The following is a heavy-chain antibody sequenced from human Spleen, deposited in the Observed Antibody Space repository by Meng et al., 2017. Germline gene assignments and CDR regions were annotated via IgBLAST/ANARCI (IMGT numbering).Heavy chain of an antibody. Sequence: QVQLQESGPGLVKPSGTLSLTCAVSGGSISTRDWWTWVRQPPGKGLEWIGEIYHSGRANYIPTLKSRVTISVDKSKNQFSLDLRSVIAADTAVYFCARNLVGSSLDYWGQGTLVTASS. J-gene: IGHJ4*02. CDR3: ARNLVGSSLDY. D-gene: IGHD1-14*01. CDR1: GGSISTRDW. CDR2: IYHSGRA. V-gene: IGHV4-4*02.